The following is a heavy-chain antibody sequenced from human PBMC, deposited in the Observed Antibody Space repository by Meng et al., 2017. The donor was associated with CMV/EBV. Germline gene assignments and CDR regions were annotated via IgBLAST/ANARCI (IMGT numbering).Heavy chain of an antibody. Sequence: GSLRLSCAVYGGSFSGYYWSWIRQPPGKGLEWIGEINHSGSTNYNPSLKSRVTISVDTSKNQFSLKLSSVTAADTAVYYCARGHVPGGAGYWGQGTLVTVSS. CDR1: GGSFSGYY. J-gene: IGHJ4*02. D-gene: IGHD3-10*02. CDR2: INHSGST. CDR3: ARGHVPGGAGY. V-gene: IGHV4-34*01.